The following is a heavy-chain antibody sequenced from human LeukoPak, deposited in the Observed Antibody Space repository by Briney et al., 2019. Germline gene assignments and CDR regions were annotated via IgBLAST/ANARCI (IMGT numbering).Heavy chain of an antibody. D-gene: IGHD3-3*01. CDR1: GGSISSSSYY. V-gene: IGHV4-39*01. CDR2: IYYSGST. CDR3: ATIDLDDLGVFDY. Sequence: PSETLSLTCTVSGGSISSSSYYWGWIRQPPGKGLEWIGSIYYSGSTNYNPSLKSRVTISVDTSKNQFSLKLSSVTAADTAVYYCATIDLDDLGVFDYWGQGTLVTVSS. J-gene: IGHJ4*02.